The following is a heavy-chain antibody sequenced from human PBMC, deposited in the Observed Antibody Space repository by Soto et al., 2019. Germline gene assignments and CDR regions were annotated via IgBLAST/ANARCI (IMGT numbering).Heavy chain of an antibody. J-gene: IGHJ4*02. CDR1: VFPFSSYS. CDR3: AHITGYSSREFDY. CDR2: ISSSSSYI. D-gene: IGHD6-13*01. Sequence: GGSPRLSCAASVFPFSSYSMNWVRQAPGKGLEWVSSISSSSSYIYYADSVKGRFTITKDTSKNQVVLTMTNMDPVDTATYYCAHITGYSSREFDYWGQGTLVTVSS. V-gene: IGHV3-21*03.